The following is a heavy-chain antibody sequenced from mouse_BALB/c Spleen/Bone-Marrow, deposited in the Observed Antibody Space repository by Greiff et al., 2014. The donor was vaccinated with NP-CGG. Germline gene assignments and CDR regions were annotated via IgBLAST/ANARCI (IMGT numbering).Heavy chain of an antibody. Sequence: QVQLQQSGAELMKPGASVKISRKATGYTFSHYWIEWVKQRPGHGLEWIGEILPGTGSTKYNEKFKGKATITAGTSSSTAYMQLSSLTSEDSAVYYRTRSLRRYFDYWGQGTTLTVSS. V-gene: IGHV1-9*01. CDR1: GYTFSHYW. D-gene: IGHD1-2*01. CDR2: ILPGTGST. J-gene: IGHJ2*01. CDR3: TRSLRRYFDY.